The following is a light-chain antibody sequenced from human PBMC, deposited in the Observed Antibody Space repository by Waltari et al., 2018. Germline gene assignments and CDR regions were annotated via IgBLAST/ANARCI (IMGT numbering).Light chain of an antibody. J-gene: IGKJ3*01. CDR2: DAS. CDR1: QGISSA. Sequence: AIQLTQSPSSLSASVGDRVTIPCRASQGISSALAWYQQKPGKAPTLLIYDASRLESGVPSRFSGSGSGTDYTLTISSLQPEDFATYYCQQFNSYPPFGPGTKVDIK. V-gene: IGKV1-13*02. CDR3: QQFNSYPP.